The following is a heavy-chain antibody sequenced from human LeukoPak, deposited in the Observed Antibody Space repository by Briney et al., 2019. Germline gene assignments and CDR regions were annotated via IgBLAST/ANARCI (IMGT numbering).Heavy chain of an antibody. Sequence: SETLSLTCTVSGGSISSSSYYWGWIRQPPGKGLEWIGSIYYSGSTYYNPSLRSRVTMSVDTSKNQFSLKVSSVTAADTAVYYCASDSSGWYGYFQHWGQGTVVTVSS. CDR2: IYYSGST. CDR3: ASDSSGWYGYFQH. V-gene: IGHV4-39*07. J-gene: IGHJ1*01. D-gene: IGHD6-19*01. CDR1: GGSISSSSYY.